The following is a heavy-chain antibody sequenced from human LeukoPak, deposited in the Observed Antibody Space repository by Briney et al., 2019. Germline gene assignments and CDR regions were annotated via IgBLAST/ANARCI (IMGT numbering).Heavy chain of an antibody. D-gene: IGHD5-12*01. J-gene: IGHJ4*02. CDR2: ISHDGVRT. V-gene: IGHV3-74*01. Sequence: GGSLRLSCAASGFTFSSYEMNWVRQAPGKGLEWVSHISHDGVRTNYADSVKGRFTISRDNAKNTLYLQLTSLRAEDTAVYYCARGGWGYPSPAIDYWGQGTLVTVSS. CDR3: ARGGWGYPSPAIDY. CDR1: GFTFSSYE.